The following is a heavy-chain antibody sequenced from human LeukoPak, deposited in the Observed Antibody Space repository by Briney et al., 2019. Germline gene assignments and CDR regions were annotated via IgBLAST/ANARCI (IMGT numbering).Heavy chain of an antibody. CDR3: AVIAVAGRGYFDY. D-gene: IGHD6-19*01. CDR2: IYTSGST. J-gene: IGHJ4*02. Sequence: SETLSLTCTVSGGSISSGSYYWSWIRQPAGKGLEWIGRIYTSGSTNYNPSLKSRVTISGDTSKNQFSLKLSSVTAADTAVYYCAVIAVAGRGYFDYWGQGILVTVSS. V-gene: IGHV4-61*02. CDR1: GGSISSGSYY.